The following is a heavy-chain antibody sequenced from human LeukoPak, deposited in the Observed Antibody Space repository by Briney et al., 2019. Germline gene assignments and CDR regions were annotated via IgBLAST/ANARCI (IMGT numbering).Heavy chain of an antibody. CDR2: TYYSGST. D-gene: IGHD3-22*01. V-gene: IGHV4-39*01. Sequence: PSETLSLTCTVSGGAISSSTYYWGWIRQPPGKGLEWIGSTYYSGSTYYNSSLKSRVTISVDTSKNQFSLKLSSVPAADTAVYYCARHLSVGGYYSQPQYTWFDPWGQGTLVTVSS. J-gene: IGHJ5*02. CDR1: GGAISSSTYY. CDR3: ARHLSVGGYYSQPQYTWFDP.